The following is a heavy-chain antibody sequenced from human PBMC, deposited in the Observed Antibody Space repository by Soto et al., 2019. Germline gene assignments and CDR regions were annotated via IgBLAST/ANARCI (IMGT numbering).Heavy chain of an antibody. V-gene: IGHV4-59*01. CDR1: GGSISSYY. CDR3: ARGQPGIEAAGGDWFDP. CDR2: IYYSGST. Sequence: QVQLQESGPGLVKPSETMSLTCTVSGGSISSYYWSWIRQPPGKGLEWIGYIYYSGSTNYNPSLKSRVPISVDTSKHQFALKLRSVTAADTAVYYCARGQPGIEAAGGDWFDPCGQGTLDTVSS. D-gene: IGHD6-13*01. J-gene: IGHJ5*02.